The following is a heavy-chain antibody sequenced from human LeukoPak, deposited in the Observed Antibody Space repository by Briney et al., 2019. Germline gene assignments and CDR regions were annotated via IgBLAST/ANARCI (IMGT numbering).Heavy chain of an antibody. Sequence: GESLKISCKGSRYTFTTYWIGWVRQMPGKGLEWMGITYPGDSDTRYSPSFQGQVTISADKSINTAYLQWSSLKASDTAMYYCARPNFYYDSSGYYYFDYWGQGTLVTVSS. CDR2: TYPGDSDT. CDR1: RYTFTTYW. J-gene: IGHJ4*02. CDR3: ARPNFYYDSSGYYYFDY. D-gene: IGHD3-22*01. V-gene: IGHV5-51*01.